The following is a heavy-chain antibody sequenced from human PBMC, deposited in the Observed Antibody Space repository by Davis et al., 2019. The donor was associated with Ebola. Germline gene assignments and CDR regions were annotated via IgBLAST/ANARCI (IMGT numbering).Heavy chain of an antibody. CDR2: IESDGSKT. CDR3: ARDPGVLRFLEWSAYYNMDI. D-gene: IGHD3-3*01. J-gene: IGHJ6*01. CDR1: GFGFRHYW. Sequence: HTGGSLRLSCEASGFGFRHYWMHWVRHVPGKGLVWVSSIESDGSKTKYADSVKGRFTISRDNAKNTLYLQMNSLRVEDTAVYYCARDPGVLRFLEWSAYYNMDIWGQGTTVTVSS. V-gene: IGHV3-74*01.